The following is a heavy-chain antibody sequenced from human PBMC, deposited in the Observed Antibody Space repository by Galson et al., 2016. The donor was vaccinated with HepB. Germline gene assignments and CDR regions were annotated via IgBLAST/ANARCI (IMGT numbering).Heavy chain of an antibody. CDR1: GFAFSSHW. V-gene: IGHV3-74*01. D-gene: IGHD2-21*02. CDR2: INSDGTIS. CDR3: VRDHSVVPATAYNWFDP. J-gene: IGHJ5*02. Sequence: SLRLSCAASGFAFSSHWMHWVRQAPGKGLMWVARINSDGTISNYADSVKGRFTISRDNAKNTLYLEMDSLRAEDTAVYNCVRDHSVVPATAYNWFDPWGQGNLVTVSS.